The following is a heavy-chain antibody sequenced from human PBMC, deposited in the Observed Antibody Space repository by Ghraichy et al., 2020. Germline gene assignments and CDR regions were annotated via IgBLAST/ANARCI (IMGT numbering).Heavy chain of an antibody. V-gene: IGHV3-53*01. CDR2: IYSGGST. Sequence: GGSLRLSCAASGFTVSSNYMSWVRQAPGKGLEWVSVIYSGGSTYYADSVKGRFTISRDNSKNTLYLQMNSLRAEDTAVYYCASDLDEGSGWYGSFDYWGQGTLVTVSS. CDR3: ASDLDEGSGWYGSFDY. D-gene: IGHD6-19*01. J-gene: IGHJ4*02. CDR1: GFTVSSNY.